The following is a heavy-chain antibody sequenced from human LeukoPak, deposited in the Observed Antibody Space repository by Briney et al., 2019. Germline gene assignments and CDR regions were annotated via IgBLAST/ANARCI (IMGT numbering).Heavy chain of an antibody. CDR1: GFTFSSYA. CDR3: ARSGMGSSGYYYVSAFDI. J-gene: IGHJ3*02. V-gene: IGHV3-21*01. Sequence: PGGSLRLSCAASGFTFSSYAMSWVRQAPGKGLEWVSSISSSSSYIYYADSVKGRFTISRDNAKNSLYLQMNSLRAEDTAVYYCARSGMGSSGYYYVSAFDIWGQGTMVTVSS. D-gene: IGHD3-22*01. CDR2: ISSSSSYI.